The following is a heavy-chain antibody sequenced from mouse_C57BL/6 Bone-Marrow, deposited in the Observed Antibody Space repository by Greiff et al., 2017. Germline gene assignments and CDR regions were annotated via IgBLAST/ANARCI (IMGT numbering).Heavy chain of an antibody. V-gene: IGHV1-54*01. J-gene: IGHJ1*03. CDR2: INPGSGGT. CDR1: GYAFTNYL. Sequence: VQLQQSGAELVRPGTSVKVSCKASGYAFTNYLIAWVKQRPGQGLEWIGVINPGSGGTNYNEKLKGKATLTADKSSSTAYMQLSSLTSEDSAVYFCARSGVTTVAWYFDVWGTGTTVTVSS. D-gene: IGHD1-1*01. CDR3: ARSGVTTVAWYFDV.